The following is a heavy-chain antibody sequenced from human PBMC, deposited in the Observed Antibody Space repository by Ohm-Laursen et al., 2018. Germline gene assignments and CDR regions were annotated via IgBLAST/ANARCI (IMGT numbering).Heavy chain of an antibody. D-gene: IGHD3-10*01. CDR3: ARETRYGSGSYGDY. CDR2: IYYSGST. CDR1: GGSVSSGSYY. V-gene: IGHV4-61*01. Sequence: SETLSLTCTVSGGSVSSGSYYWSWIRQPPGKGLEWIGYIYYSGSTNYNPSLKSRVTISVDTSKNQFSLKLSSVTAADTAVYYCARETRYGSGSYGDYWGQGTLVTVSS. J-gene: IGHJ4*02.